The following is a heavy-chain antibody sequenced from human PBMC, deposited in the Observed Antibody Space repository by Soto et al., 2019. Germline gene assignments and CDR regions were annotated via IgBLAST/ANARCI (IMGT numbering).Heavy chain of an antibody. Sequence: SETLSLTCTVSGGSISSSSYYWGWIRQPPGKGLEWIGSIYYSGSTYYNPSLKSRVTISVDTSKNQFSLKLSSVTAADTAVYYCARLLDITMVRGVTHYYYYYGMDVRGQGTTVTVSS. CDR1: GGSISSSSYY. CDR3: ARLLDITMVRGVTHYYYYYGMDV. D-gene: IGHD3-10*01. V-gene: IGHV4-39*01. CDR2: IYYSGST. J-gene: IGHJ6*02.